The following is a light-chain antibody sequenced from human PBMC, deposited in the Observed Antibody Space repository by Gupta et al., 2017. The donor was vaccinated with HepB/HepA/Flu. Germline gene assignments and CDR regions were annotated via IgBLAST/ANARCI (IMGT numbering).Light chain of an antibody. J-gene: IGKJ2*01. CDR3: QQRSNWRYT. V-gene: IGKV3-11*01. Sequence: EIVFTQSPAPLSLSPGERATLSCRASQSVSSYLAWYQQKPGQAPRLLIYDASNRATGIPARFSGSGSGTEFTLTISSLEPEDFAVYYCQQRSNWRYTFGQGTKLEIK. CDR1: QSVSSY. CDR2: DAS.